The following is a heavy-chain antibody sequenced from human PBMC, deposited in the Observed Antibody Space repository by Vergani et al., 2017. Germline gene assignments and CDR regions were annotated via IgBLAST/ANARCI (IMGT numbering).Heavy chain of an antibody. Sequence: QVQLVQSGAEVKKPGASVKVSCKASGYTFTGYYMHWVRQAPGQGLEWVGWINPNSGGTNYAQKFQGRVTMTRDTSISTAYMELSRLRSDDTAGYYCARELYYYDSSGYYYQPCFGDWGQGTLVTVSS. J-gene: IGHJ4*02. V-gene: IGHV1-2*02. CDR2: INPNSGGT. CDR3: ARELYYYDSSGYYYQPCFGD. CDR1: GYTFTGYY. D-gene: IGHD3-22*01.